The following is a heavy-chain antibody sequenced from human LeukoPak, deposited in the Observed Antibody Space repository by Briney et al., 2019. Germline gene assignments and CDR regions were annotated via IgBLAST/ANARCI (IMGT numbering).Heavy chain of an antibody. CDR3: AREVIYGAFDI. Sequence: GGSLRLSCAASRLTVSSNYMSWVRQAPGKGLEWVSVIYNSGNTYYADSVRGRFTISRDNSKNTLYLQMSSLRAEDTAVYYCAREVIYGAFDIWGQGTMVTVSS. D-gene: IGHD2/OR15-2a*01. CDR1: RLTVSSNY. CDR2: IYNSGNT. V-gene: IGHV3-53*01. J-gene: IGHJ3*02.